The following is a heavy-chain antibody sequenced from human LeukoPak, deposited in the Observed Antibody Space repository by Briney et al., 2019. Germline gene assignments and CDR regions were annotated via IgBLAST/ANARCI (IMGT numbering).Heavy chain of an antibody. CDR2: SYHTGST. J-gene: IGHJ4*02. Sequence: SETLSLTCTVSGYSITSGYYWGWIRQTPGKGLEWIGSSYHTGSTLYNPSLKSRVTISVDPSKNQFSLKLSSVTAADTAVYYCASLSGPGNYASGRPDYWGQGTLVTVSS. D-gene: IGHD3-10*01. CDR3: ASLSGPGNYASGRPDY. CDR1: GYSITSGYY. V-gene: IGHV4-38-2*02.